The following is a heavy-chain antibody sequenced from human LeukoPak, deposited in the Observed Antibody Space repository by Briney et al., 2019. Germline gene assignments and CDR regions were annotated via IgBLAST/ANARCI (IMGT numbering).Heavy chain of an antibody. J-gene: IGHJ2*01. V-gene: IGHV3-11*01. CDR3: ARPLSGANWYFDL. D-gene: IGHD2/OR15-2a*01. CDR1: GFTFSDYY. Sequence: GGSLRLSCAASGFTFSDYYMSWIRQAPWKGLEWVSYISSSGSTIYYADSVRGRFTISRDNAKNSLYLQMNSLRAEDTAVHYCARPLSGANWYFDLWGRGTLVTVSS. CDR2: ISSSGSTI.